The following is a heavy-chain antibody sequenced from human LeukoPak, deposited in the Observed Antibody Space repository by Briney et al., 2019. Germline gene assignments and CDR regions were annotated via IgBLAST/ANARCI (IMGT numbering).Heavy chain of an antibody. CDR1: GFTFSSSA. J-gene: IGHJ3*02. D-gene: IGHD6-13*01. CDR3: AKRDDSSSWTAFDI. Sequence: GGSLRLPCAASGFTFSSSAMTWVRQAPGKGLEWVSSISGSGVSTYYADSVKGRFTISRDNSKNTVYLQMNSLRAEDTAVYYCAKRDDSSSWTAFDIWGQGTMVTVSS. V-gene: IGHV3-23*01. CDR2: ISGSGVST.